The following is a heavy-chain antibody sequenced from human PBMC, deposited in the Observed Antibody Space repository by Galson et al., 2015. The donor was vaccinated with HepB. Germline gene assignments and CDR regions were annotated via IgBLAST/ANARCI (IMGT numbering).Heavy chain of an antibody. CDR3: ARTYSSSWHFDC. V-gene: IGHV5-51*03. J-gene: IGHJ4*02. CDR1: GYGFTSYW. Sequence: GAEVKKPGESLKISCKGFGYGFTSYWIGWVRQMPGKGLEWMGIIYPGDSDTRYSPACQGQVTTSADKSINTAYLQWSSLKASDTAMYYCARTYSSSWHFDCWGQGSLVTVSS. CDR2: IYPGDSDT. D-gene: IGHD6-13*01.